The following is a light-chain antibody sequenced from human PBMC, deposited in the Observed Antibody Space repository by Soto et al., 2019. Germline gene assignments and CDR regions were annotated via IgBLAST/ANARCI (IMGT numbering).Light chain of an antibody. CDR2: DSS. J-gene: IGKJ5*01. V-gene: IGKV3-15*01. CDR1: QGIGST. CDR3: QQYHDWPIT. Sequence: EIVFAQFPAALCVSPGGRLTLSCRTSQGIGSTLARYQQKPGQTPRLLIYDSSTRAIGIPTRFSGSRSGTEFTLTISSLQAEDAAVYYCQQYHDWPITFGQGTRLENK.